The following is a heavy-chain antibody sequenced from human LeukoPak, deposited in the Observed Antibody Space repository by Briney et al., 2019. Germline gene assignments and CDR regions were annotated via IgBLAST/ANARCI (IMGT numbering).Heavy chain of an antibody. CDR2: ISSSSSYI. Sequence: PGGSLRLSCAASGFTFSSYSMNWVRQAPGKGLKWVSSISSSSSYIYYADSVKGRFTISRDNAKNSLYLQMNSLRAEDTAVYYCARVRWFGELSNSMDVWGKGTTVTVSS. D-gene: IGHD3-10*01. J-gene: IGHJ6*03. CDR3: ARVRWFGELSNSMDV. CDR1: GFTFSSYS. V-gene: IGHV3-21*01.